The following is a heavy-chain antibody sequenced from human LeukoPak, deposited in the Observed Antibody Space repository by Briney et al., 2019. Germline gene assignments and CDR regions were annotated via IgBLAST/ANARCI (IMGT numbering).Heavy chain of an antibody. V-gene: IGHV3-9*01. Sequence: PGRSLRLSCSASGFTFNDYAMHCVRQAPGKGLEWVAGIRWNGGGAEYAESVKGRFTISRDNAKNSLFLQMHSLRGEDTALYYCAKDSQTYFYYYMDVWGKGTTVIVAS. D-gene: IGHD3-9*01. CDR1: GFTFNDYA. CDR2: IRWNGGGA. CDR3: AKDSQTYFYYYMDV. J-gene: IGHJ6*03.